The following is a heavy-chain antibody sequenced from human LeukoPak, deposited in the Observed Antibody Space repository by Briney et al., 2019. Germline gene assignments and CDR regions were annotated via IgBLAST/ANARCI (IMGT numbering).Heavy chain of an antibody. CDR3: AREPNSPFDY. J-gene: IGHJ4*02. Sequence: PGGSLRLSCAASGFTVSSNYMSWVREAPGKGLEGVSFIYSGGSTYYADSVKGRFTISRDNSKNTLYLQMNGLRAEDTAVYYCAREPNSPFDYWGQGTLVTVSS. V-gene: IGHV3-66*01. CDR1: GFTVSSNY. CDR2: IYSGGST.